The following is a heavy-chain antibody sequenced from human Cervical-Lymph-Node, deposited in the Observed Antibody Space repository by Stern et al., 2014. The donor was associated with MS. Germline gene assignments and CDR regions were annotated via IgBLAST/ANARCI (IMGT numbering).Heavy chain of an antibody. CDR1: EYTHNNYL. D-gene: IGHD2-15*01. J-gene: IGHJ6*02. CDR2: INPRGAT. V-gene: IGHV1-46*02. CDR3: AVRYCSGGRCYSVPDV. Sequence: VQLVQSGSDVTKPGASVKVSCKASEYTHNNYLIHWVRQAPGQRPDWLGVINPRGATNYAQKVQDRVTMTTDASTSTFYMELSRLRSEDTAVYYCAVRYCSGGRCYSVPDVWGQGTTVIVSS.